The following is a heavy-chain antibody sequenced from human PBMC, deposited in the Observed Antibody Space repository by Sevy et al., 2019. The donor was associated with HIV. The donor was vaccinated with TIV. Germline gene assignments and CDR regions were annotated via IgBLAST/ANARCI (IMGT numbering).Heavy chain of an antibody. D-gene: IGHD3-10*01. Sequence: GGPLRLSCAASGFTFSSYEMNWVRQAPGKGLEGVSYISSSGSTIYYADSVKGRFTISRDNAKNSLYLQMNSLRAEDTAVYYCARGTQILLWFGELSGRGYFDYWGQGTLVTVSS. CDR2: ISSSGSTI. V-gene: IGHV3-48*03. J-gene: IGHJ4*02. CDR3: ARGTQILLWFGELSGRGYFDY. CDR1: GFTFSSYE.